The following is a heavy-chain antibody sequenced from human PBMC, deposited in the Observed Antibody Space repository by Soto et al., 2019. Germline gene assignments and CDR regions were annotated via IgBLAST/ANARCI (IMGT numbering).Heavy chain of an antibody. Sequence: EVQLVESGGGLVQPGGSLRLSCAASGFSFSSYARNWVRQAPGKGLEWLSYISESSSNIYYADSVKGRFTISRDNAKNSLYLQMNSLRDEDTAVYYCATLFGSSWHVDYWGQGTLVTVSS. D-gene: IGHD6-13*01. CDR2: ISESSSNI. V-gene: IGHV3-48*02. J-gene: IGHJ4*02. CDR1: GFSFSSYA. CDR3: ATLFGSSWHVDY.